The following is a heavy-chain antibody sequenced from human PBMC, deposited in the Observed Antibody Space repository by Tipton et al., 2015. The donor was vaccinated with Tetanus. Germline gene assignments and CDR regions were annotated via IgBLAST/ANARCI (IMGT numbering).Heavy chain of an antibody. CDR2: SWYDGTDK. CDR1: GFIFSSYG. J-gene: IGHJ4*02. D-gene: IGHD2-15*01. Sequence: SGFIFSSYGIHWVRQAPGKGLEWVAVSWYDGTDKYYADSVKGRFTISRDNSKNIPYLQMNSLRAEDTAVYYCAREADCSGGSCFSGDFDNWGQGTQVTVSS. V-gene: IGHV3-33*01. CDR3: AREADCSGGSCFSGDFDN.